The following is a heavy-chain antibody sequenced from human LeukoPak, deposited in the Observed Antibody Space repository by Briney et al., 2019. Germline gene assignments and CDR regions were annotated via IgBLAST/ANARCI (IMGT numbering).Heavy chain of an antibody. D-gene: IGHD6-13*01. CDR1: GFTFSSYS. J-gene: IGHJ4*02. V-gene: IGHV3-21*01. Sequence: PGGSLRLSCAASGFTFSSYSMNWVRQAPGKGLEWVSSISSSSSYIYHADSVKGRFTISRDNAKNSLYLQMNSLRAEDTAVYYCAKALEQETVIALDSWGQGTLVTVSS. CDR3: AKALEQETVIALDS. CDR2: ISSSSSYI.